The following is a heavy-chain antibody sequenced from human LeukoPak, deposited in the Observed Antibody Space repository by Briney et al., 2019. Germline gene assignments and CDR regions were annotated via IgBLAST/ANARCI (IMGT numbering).Heavy chain of an antibody. J-gene: IGHJ4*02. D-gene: IGHD5-24*01. CDR1: GFTFSGSA. CDR3: TRTRDGYNAWIFDY. Sequence: PGGSLRLSCAASGFTFSGSAMHWVRQASGKGLEGVGRIRSKANRYATAYAASVKGRFTISRDESKKTAYLQMNSLKTEDTAVYYCTRTRDGYNAWIFDYWGQGTLVTVSS. V-gene: IGHV3-73*01. CDR2: IRSKANRYAT.